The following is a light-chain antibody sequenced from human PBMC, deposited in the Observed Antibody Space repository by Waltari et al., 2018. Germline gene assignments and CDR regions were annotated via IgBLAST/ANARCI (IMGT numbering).Light chain of an antibody. CDR3: QQYETSPWT. CDR2: GVA. CDR1: QTVGSSY. V-gene: IGKV3-20*01. Sequence: ELVLTQPPGTLSLSQGERAPLSCRASQTVGSSYLTWYQQKPGQAPRLLMYGVASRAAGFPDRFSGSGSGTVFTLTINRLEPEDSAVYYCQQYETSPWTFGQGTKVEIK. J-gene: IGKJ1*01.